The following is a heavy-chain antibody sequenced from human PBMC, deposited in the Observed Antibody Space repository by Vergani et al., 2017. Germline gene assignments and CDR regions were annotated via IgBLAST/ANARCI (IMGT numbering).Heavy chain of an antibody. V-gene: IGHV4-61*01. CDR3: ARGQTYYDILTPPPWFDP. D-gene: IGHD3-9*01. Sequence: QVQLQESGPGLVKPSETLSLTCTVSGGSVSSGSYYWSWIRQPPGKGLEWIGYIYYSGSTNYNPSLKSRVTISVDTSKNQFSLKLSSVTAADTAVYYCARGQTYYDILTPPPWFDPWGQGTLVTVSS. CDR1: GGSVSSGSYY. J-gene: IGHJ5*02. CDR2: IYYSGST.